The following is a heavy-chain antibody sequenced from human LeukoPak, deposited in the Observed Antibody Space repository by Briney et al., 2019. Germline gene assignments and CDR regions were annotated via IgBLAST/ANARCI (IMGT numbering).Heavy chain of an antibody. Sequence: SGGSLRLSCAASGFTFSNAWMSWVRQAPGKGLEWVGRIKSKTDGGTTDYAAPVKGRFTISRDDSKNTLYLQMNSLKTEDTAVYYCTTDEYDYVWGSYRPFDYWGQGTLVTVSS. V-gene: IGHV3-15*01. CDR2: IKSKTDGGTT. D-gene: IGHD3-16*02. J-gene: IGHJ4*02. CDR1: GFTFSNAW. CDR3: TTDEYDYVWGSYRPFDY.